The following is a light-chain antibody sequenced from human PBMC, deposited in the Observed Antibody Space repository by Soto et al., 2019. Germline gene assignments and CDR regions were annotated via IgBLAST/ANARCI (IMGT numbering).Light chain of an antibody. CDR2: EVA. CDR1: SSDIGAYNF. CDR3: TSYRSATTPPYV. Sequence: QSALTQPASVSGSPGQSITISCTGNSSDIGAYNFVSWYQHHPGKAPKLLIYEVAYRPSGISNRFSGSKSANTASLTISGLQAEDEADYFCTSYRSATTPPYVFGSGTKGTVL. V-gene: IGLV2-14*01. J-gene: IGLJ1*01.